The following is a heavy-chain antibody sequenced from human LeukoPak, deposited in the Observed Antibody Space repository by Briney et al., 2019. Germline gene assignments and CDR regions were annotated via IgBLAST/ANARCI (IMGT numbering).Heavy chain of an antibody. CDR1: GGSISSSSHY. CDR2: ISSSGSTI. D-gene: IGHD3-10*02. J-gene: IGHJ6*04. Sequence: PSETLSLTCTVSGGSISSSSHYWGWIRQPPGKGLEWVSYISSSGSTIYYADSVKGRFTISRDNAKNSLYLQMNSLRAEDTAVYYCAELGITMIGGVWGKGTTVTISS. CDR3: AELGITMIGGV. V-gene: IGHV3-11*04.